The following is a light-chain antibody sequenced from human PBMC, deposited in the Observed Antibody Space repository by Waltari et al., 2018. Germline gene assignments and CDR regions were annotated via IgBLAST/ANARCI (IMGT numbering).Light chain of an antibody. CDR3: LQYNNWPPWT. CDR1: QSVVND. V-gene: IGKV3-15*01. CDR2: GVS. Sequence: EIVMTQSPDTLSASPGERVTLSCRASQSVVNDLAWYWQRPGQAPRLLLYGVSRRATGIAARFSGSGSGTEFSLTISSLQSEDFAVYYWLQYNNWPPWTFGQGTKVEIK. J-gene: IGKJ1*01.